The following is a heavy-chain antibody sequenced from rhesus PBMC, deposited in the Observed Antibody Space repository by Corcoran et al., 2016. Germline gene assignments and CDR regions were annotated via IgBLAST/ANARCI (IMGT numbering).Heavy chain of an antibody. CDR2: IYGNRAST. D-gene: IGHD6-43*01. J-gene: IGHJ4*01. V-gene: IGHV4S9*01. CDR1: GGSISDSYY. Sequence: QVQLPESGPGLVKPSETLSLTCAVSGGSISDSYYCNWIRQPPGKGREWIGNIYGNRASTYYNPSIKSRVTMSKDTSKNQFFLKRSYVTAADTAVYYCARDGGPYSSSVPYWGQGVLVTVSS. CDR3: ARDGGPYSSSVPY.